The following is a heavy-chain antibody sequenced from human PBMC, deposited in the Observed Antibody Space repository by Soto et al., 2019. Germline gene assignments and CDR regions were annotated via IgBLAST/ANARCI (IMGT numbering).Heavy chain of an antibody. J-gene: IGHJ4*02. CDR1: GASVSSGNQY. Sequence: QVLMHESGPGLVKPSETLSLTCPVSGASVSSGNQYWSWIRQPPGKRLEWIGFIYNSVITNYSPSLQGRVSIAADTSRNQFSLKVTSVTAADTAVYYCARGWDANSWGQGALVTVSS. D-gene: IGHD6-19*01. V-gene: IGHV4-61*01. CDR3: ARGWDANS. CDR2: IYNSVIT.